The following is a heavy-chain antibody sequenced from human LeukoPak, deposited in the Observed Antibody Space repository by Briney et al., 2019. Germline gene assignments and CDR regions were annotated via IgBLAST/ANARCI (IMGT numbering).Heavy chain of an antibody. V-gene: IGHV4-31*03. Sequence: PSETLSLTCTVSGGSISSGGYYWSWIRQHPGKGLEWIGYIYYSGSTYYNPSLKSRVTISVDTSKNQFSLKLSSVTAADTAVYYCARFGVAAGNGGNWFDPWGQGTLVTVSS. CDR2: IYYSGST. J-gene: IGHJ5*02. CDR3: ARFGVAAGNGGNWFDP. CDR1: GGSISSGGYY. D-gene: IGHD6-13*01.